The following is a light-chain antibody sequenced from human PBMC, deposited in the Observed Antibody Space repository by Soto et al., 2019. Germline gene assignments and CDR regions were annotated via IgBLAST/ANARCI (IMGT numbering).Light chain of an antibody. CDR2: ADS. CDR3: QQRNYWKVT. CDR1: QSVSGY. J-gene: IGKJ5*01. Sequence: EIVFTQSPATLSLSPGETATLSCRASQSVSGYIGWYQQKPGQAPRLLIYADSNRETGIPARFSGSGSGTEFTLTISSLEPEDFSVYDCQQRNYWKVTFGQGTRLEIK. V-gene: IGKV3-11*01.